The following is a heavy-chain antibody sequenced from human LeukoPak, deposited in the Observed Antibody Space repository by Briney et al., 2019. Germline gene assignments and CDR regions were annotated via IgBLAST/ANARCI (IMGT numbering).Heavy chain of an antibody. Sequence: PGGSLRLSCAASGFTFSTYWMHWVRQAPGKGLVWVSRINSDGTRTTYADSVKGRFTISRDNAKNTVYLQMNSLAAEDTAVYYCATVATGSWGWIDPWGQGTLVTVSP. CDR2: INSDGTRT. D-gene: IGHD1-26*01. V-gene: IGHV3-74*01. CDR1: GFTFSTYW. CDR3: ATVATGSWGWIDP. J-gene: IGHJ5*02.